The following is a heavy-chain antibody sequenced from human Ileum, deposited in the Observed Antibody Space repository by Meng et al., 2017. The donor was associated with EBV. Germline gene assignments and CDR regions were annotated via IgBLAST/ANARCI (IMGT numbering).Heavy chain of an antibody. CDR3: SRDLAGSDDD. V-gene: IGHV3-74*01. D-gene: IGHD6-25*01. J-gene: IGHJ4*02. CDR1: GFTFSSYW. Sequence: EVQLVESGGASVQPGGSLRLSCAASGFTFSSYWMHWVRQAPGQGLVWVSRTNEDGRITNYADSVKGRFTISRDNTKNTLYLQMNSLRAEDTAVYFCSRDLAGSDDDWGQGTLVTVSS. CDR2: TNEDGRIT.